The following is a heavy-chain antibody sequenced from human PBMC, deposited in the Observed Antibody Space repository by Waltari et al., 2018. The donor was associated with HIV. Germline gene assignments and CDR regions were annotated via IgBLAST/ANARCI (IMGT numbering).Heavy chain of an antibody. Sequence: QMQLVQPGPEVKKPGTSVTVPCKAPGFTFTSSAMQGVRQDRGQRLEWIGWIVVGSGNTNYAQKFQERVTITRDMSTSTAYMELSSLRSEDTAVYYCAADHYGLFDYGMDVWGQGTTVTVSS. V-gene: IGHV1-58*02. CDR1: GFTFTSSA. J-gene: IGHJ6*02. CDR2: IVVGSGNT. CDR3: AADHYGLFDYGMDV. D-gene: IGHD4-17*01.